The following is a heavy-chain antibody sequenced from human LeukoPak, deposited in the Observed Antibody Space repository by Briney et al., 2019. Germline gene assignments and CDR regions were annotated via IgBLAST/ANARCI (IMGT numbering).Heavy chain of an antibody. CDR2: MNPNSGNT. V-gene: IGHV1-8*01. D-gene: IGHD3-22*01. CDR3: ARGERYYYDSSGYSDAFDI. J-gene: IGHJ3*02. Sequence: GASVKVSCKASGYTFTSYDINWVRQATGQGLEWMGWMNPNSGNTGYAQKFQGRVTMTRNTSISTAYMELSSLRSEDTAVYYCARGERYYYDSSGYSDAFDIWGQGTVVTVSS. CDR1: GYTFTSYD.